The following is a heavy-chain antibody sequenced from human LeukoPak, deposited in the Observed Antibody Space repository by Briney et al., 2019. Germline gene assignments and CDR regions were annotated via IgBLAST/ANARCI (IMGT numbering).Heavy chain of an antibody. CDR1: GGTFSSYA. CDR3: AICITGTPYGFDY. CDR2: IIPILGIA. V-gene: IGHV1-69*04. D-gene: IGHD1-20*01. Sequence: EASVKASCKASGGTFSSYAISWVRQAPGQGLEWMGRIIPILGIANYAQKFQGRVTITADKSTSTAYMELSSLRSEDTAVYYCAICITGTPYGFDYWGQGTLVTVSS. J-gene: IGHJ4*02.